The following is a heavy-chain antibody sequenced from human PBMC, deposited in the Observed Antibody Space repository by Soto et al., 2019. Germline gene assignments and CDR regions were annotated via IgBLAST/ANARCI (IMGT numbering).Heavy chain of an antibody. J-gene: IGHJ4*02. D-gene: IGHD3-10*01. CDR3: ARGRNPMVRGVNTSGGSAFDY. Sequence: PSETLSLTCTVSGGSISSGGYYWSWIRQHPGKGLEWIGYIYYSGSTYHNPSLKSRVTISVDTSKNQFSLKLSSVTAADTAVYYCARGRNPMVRGVNTSGGSAFDYWGQGTLVTVSS. CDR1: GGSISSGGYY. V-gene: IGHV4-31*03. CDR2: IYYSGST.